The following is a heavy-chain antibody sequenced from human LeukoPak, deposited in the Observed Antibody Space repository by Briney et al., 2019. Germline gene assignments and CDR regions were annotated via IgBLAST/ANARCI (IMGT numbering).Heavy chain of an antibody. CDR3: AKAASSSWPSYQYGMDV. Sequence: GGSLRLSCAASGFIFSSYSMSWVRPAPGRGREWVAVITGSGKNTYYADSVKGRFTISKDNSKNTVYLQMNDLRVDDTAVYYCAKAASSSWPSYQYGMDVWGQGTTVTVSS. CDR2: ITGSGKNT. D-gene: IGHD6-13*01. V-gene: IGHV3-23*01. J-gene: IGHJ6*02. CDR1: GFIFSSYS.